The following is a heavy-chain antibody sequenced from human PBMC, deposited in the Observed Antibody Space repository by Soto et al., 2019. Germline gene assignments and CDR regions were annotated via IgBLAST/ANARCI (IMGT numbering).Heavy chain of an antibody. D-gene: IGHD3-10*01. CDR2: IYYSGSN. CDR1: GGSLSSSSYY. Sequence: NPSETLSLTCTVSGGSLSSSSYYWGWIRQPPGKGLEWIGSIYYSGSNYYNPSLKSRVTISVDTSQNQFSLKLSSVTVADTAVYYCARTLFTMVRGVMPYHNPNTHSNNQTYYYYYGMDVWGQGTTVTVSS. V-gene: IGHV4-39*01. CDR3: ARTLFTMVRGVMPYHNPNTHSNNQTYYYYYGMDV. J-gene: IGHJ6*02.